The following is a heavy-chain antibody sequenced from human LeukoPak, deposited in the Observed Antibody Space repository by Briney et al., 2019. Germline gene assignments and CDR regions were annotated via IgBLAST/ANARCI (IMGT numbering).Heavy chain of an antibody. J-gene: IGHJ4*02. CDR1: GFTFDDYA. D-gene: IGHD6-13*01. Sequence: GGSLGLSCAASGFTFDDYAMHWVRQAPGKGLEWVSGIGWNSGGIVYADSVKGRFTISRDNAKKSLYLQMNSLGAEDTALYYCVKVTAAGFVDHWGQGTLVTVSS. CDR3: VKVTAAGFVDH. CDR2: IGWNSGGI. V-gene: IGHV3-9*01.